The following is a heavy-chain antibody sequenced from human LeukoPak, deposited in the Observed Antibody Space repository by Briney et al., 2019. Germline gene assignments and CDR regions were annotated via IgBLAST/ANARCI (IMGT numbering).Heavy chain of an antibody. CDR3: AREMRSPRGGFDY. D-gene: IGHD3-10*01. CDR2: MNYSGST. CDR1: SGSISSTSYY. J-gene: IGHJ4*02. V-gene: IGHV4-39*07. Sequence: PSETLSLTCTVSSGSISSTSYYWGWIRQPPGMGLEWIGSMNYSGSTYYNPSLKSRVTISVDTSKSQFSLKLSSVTAADTAVYYCAREMRSPRGGFDYWDQGTLVTVSS.